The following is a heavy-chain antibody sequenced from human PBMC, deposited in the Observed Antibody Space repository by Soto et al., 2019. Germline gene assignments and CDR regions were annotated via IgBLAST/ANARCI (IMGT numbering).Heavy chain of an antibody. CDR2: IKQDGGEK. D-gene: IGHD5-18*01. Sequence: GGSLRLSCAASGFTFSSYWMSWVRQAPGKGLEWVANIKQDGGEKNYVDSVKGRFTISRDNAEKSLYLQMNSLRAEDTAVYYCAREVDRALVGSPHYFDYWGQGTLVTVSS. J-gene: IGHJ4*01. CDR3: AREVDRALVGSPHYFDY. CDR1: GFTFSSYW. V-gene: IGHV3-7*05.